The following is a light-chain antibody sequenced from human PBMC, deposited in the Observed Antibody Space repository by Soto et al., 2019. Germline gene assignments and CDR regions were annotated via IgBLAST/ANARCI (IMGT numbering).Light chain of an antibody. V-gene: IGLV2-8*01. CDR3: TSFASSKTWV. CDR2: EVT. Sequence: QSALTQPPSASGSPGQSVTISCTGTSSDVGAYNYVSWYQQHAGKAPKLVIYEVTKRPSGVPDRFAGAKSANTASLTVSGLQAEDGADSNCTSFASSKTWVFGGGTKLTFL. CDR1: SSDVGAYNY. J-gene: IGLJ3*02.